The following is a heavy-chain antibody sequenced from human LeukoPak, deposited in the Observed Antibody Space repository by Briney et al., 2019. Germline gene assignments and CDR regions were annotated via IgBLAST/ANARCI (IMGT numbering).Heavy chain of an antibody. CDR1: EFTFSDYY. J-gene: IGHJ5*02. D-gene: IGHD5-24*01. Sequence: GGSLRLSCAASEFTFSDYYMSWIRQAPGKGLEWVSYISSSGSTVYYADSVKGRFTISRDNAKNSLYLQMNSLRAEDTAVYYCARDNSVRDEAWWFNPWGQGTLVTVSS. V-gene: IGHV3-11*01. CDR2: ISSSGSTV. CDR3: ARDNSVRDEAWWFNP.